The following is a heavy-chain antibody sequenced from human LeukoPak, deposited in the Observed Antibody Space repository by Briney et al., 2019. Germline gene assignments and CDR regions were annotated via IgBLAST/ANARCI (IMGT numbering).Heavy chain of an antibody. D-gene: IGHD3-22*01. CDR1: GSTFDDYS. CDR2: ISWNSGRI. CDR3: AKDTEGYYDSSGYFVY. V-gene: IGHV3-9*01. J-gene: IGHJ4*02. Sequence: GGSLRLSCAASGSTFDDYSMHWVRQAPGKGLEWVSGISWNSGRIGYADSVKGRFTISRDNATNSLYLQMNSLRAEDTALYYCAKDTEGYYDSSGYFVYWGQGTLVTVSS.